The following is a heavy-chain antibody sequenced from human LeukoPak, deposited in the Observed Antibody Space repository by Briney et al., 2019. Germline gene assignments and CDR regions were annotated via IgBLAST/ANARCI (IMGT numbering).Heavy chain of an antibody. CDR3: ARGREGVDY. D-gene: IGHD1-26*01. CDR2: IYYSGST. J-gene: IGHJ4*02. Sequence: SETLSLTCTVSGGSISSHYWSWIRQPPGKGLEWIGYIYYSGSTNYNPSLKSRVTISVDTSKNQFSLKLSSVTAADTAVYYCARGREGVDYWGQGTLVTVSP. CDR1: GGSISSHY. V-gene: IGHV4-59*11.